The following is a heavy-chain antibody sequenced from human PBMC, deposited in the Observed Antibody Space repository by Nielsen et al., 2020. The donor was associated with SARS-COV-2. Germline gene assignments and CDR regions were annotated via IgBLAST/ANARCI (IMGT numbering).Heavy chain of an antibody. CDR3: ASFWYYYDSSCYFRTH. J-gene: IGHJ4*02. CDR2: ISSSSSTI. D-gene: IGHD3-22*01. Sequence: GESLKISCAASGFTFSSYSMNWVRQAPGKGLEWVSYISSSSSTIYYADSVKGRFTISRDNAKNTLYLQMNSLRAEDTAVYYCASFWYYYDSSCYFRTHWGQGTLVTVSS. V-gene: IGHV3-48*01. CDR1: GFTFSSYS.